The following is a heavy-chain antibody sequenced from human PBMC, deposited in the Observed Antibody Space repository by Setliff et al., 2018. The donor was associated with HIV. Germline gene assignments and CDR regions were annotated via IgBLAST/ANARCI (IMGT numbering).Heavy chain of an antibody. CDR3: ARHDITLVRGLV. V-gene: IGHV4-39*01. D-gene: IGHD3-10*01. CDR1: GGSITSSSNY. J-gene: IGHJ6*02. CDR2: IYYSGSS. Sequence: SETLSLTCTVSGGSITSSSNYWGWIRQPPGKGLEWIGSIYYSGSSYYNPSLKSRVTISVDTSKNQFSLKLNSVTAADTAVYYCARHDITLVRGLVWGQGTTVTVSS.